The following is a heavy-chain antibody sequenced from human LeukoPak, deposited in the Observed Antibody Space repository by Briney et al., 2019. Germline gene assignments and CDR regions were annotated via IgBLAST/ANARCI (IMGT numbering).Heavy chain of an antibody. Sequence: SETLSLTCAVYGGSFSGYYWSWIRQPPGEGLEWIGEINHSGSTNYNPSLKSRVTISVDTSKNQFSLKLSSVTAADTAVYYCARAPQTLAARDWFDPWGQGTLVTVSS. CDR2: INHSGST. V-gene: IGHV4-34*01. CDR3: ARAPQTLAARDWFDP. J-gene: IGHJ5*02. CDR1: GGSFSGYY. D-gene: IGHD6-6*01.